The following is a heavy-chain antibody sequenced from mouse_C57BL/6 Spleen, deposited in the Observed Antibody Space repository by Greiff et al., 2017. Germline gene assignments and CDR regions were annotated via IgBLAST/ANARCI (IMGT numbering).Heavy chain of an antibody. V-gene: IGHV1-26*01. CDR3: ARTGTFAY. CDR1: GYTFTDYY. D-gene: IGHD4-1*01. CDR2: INPKNGGT. Sequence: EVQLQQSGPELVKPGASVKISCKASGYTFTDYYMNWVKQSHGKSLEWIGDINPKNGGTSYNQKFKGKATLTVDKSSSTAYMELRSLTSEDSAVYYCARTGTFAYWGQGTLVTVAA. J-gene: IGHJ3*01.